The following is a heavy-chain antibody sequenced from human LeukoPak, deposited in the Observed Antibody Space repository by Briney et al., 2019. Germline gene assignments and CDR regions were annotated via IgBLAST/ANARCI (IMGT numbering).Heavy chain of an antibody. J-gene: IGHJ4*02. V-gene: IGHV3-23*01. CDR1: GFTFSRFA. CDR2: ISGNGLQT. Sequence: GGSLRLSCSASGFTFSRFAMTWVRHLPGKGLEWVSTISGNGLQTFYADSVKGRFSVSRDNAKNSLYLQMNSLRVEDTALYYCAKDIRLLSPSGSFDYWGQGTLVTVSS. D-gene: IGHD1-26*01. CDR3: AKDIRLLSPSGSFDY.